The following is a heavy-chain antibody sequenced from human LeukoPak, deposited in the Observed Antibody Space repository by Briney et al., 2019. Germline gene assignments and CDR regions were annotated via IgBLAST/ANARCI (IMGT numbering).Heavy chain of an antibody. V-gene: IGHV3-48*03. CDR3: GRGGYTSSWYWVD. D-gene: IGHD6-13*01. CDR2: ISSSGSII. Sequence: PGGSLRLSCAASGFNFGIYEMNWVRQAPGKGREGVSYISSSGSIILYADSVKGRFTISRDNAKNSLFLQMNNLRVDDMAVYYCGRGGYTSSWYWVDWGQGTQVTVSS. J-gene: IGHJ4*02. CDR1: GFNFGIYE.